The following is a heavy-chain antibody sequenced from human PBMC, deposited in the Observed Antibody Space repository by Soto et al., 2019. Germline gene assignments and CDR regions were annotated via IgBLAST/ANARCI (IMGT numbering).Heavy chain of an antibody. CDR2: IYYSGST. D-gene: IGHD2-2*02. Sequence: SETLSLTCTVSGGSISSYYWSWIRQPPGKGLEWIGYIYYSGSTNYNPSLKSRVTISVDTSKNQFSLKLSSVTAADTAVYYCARHIPEYPTWYYFDYWGQGTLVTVSS. J-gene: IGHJ4*02. CDR3: ARHIPEYPTWYYFDY. CDR1: GGSISSYY. V-gene: IGHV4-59*08.